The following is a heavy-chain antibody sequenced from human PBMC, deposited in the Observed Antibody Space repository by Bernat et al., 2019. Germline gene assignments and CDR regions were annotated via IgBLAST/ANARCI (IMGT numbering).Heavy chain of an antibody. J-gene: IGHJ4*02. CDR2: IDWDDDK. Sequence: QVTLRESGPALVKPTQTLTLTCTFSGFSLSTSGMCVSWIRQPPGKALEWLARIDWDDDKYYSTSLKTRLTISKDTSKNQVVLTMTNMDPVDTATYYCAGGDGYTKGFDYWGQGTLVTSPQ. V-gene: IGHV2-70*15. D-gene: IGHD3-16*01. CDR1: GFSLSTSGMC. CDR3: AGGDGYTKGFDY.